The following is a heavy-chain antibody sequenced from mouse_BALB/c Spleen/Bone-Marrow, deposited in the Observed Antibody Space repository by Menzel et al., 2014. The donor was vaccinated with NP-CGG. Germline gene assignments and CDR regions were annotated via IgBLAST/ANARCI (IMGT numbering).Heavy chain of an antibody. D-gene: IGHD1-1*01. J-gene: IGHJ3*01. CDR1: GFDFSRYW. Sequence: EVQGVESGGGLVQPGGSLKLSCAASGFDFSRYWMSWVRQAPGKGLEWIGEINPDSSTINYTPSLKDKFIISRDSAKNTLYLQMSKVRSEDTALYYCSRLYYYGNFAYLGQGTLVTVSA. CDR2: INPDSSTI. CDR3: SRLYYYGNFAY. V-gene: IGHV4-1*02.